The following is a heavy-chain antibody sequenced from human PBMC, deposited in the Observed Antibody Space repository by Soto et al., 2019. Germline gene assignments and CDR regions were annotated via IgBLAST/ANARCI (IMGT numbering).Heavy chain of an antibody. CDR3: ARGTGATIYCSSGMDV. D-gene: IGHD1-1*01. CDR1: GFRESSYC. CDR2: ISAYNGNT. Sequence: AKASCEASGFRESSYCRRWVRQSTRKGLEWMGWISAYNGNTNYAQKLQGRVTMTTDTSTSTAYMELRSLRSDDTAVYYCARGTGATIYCSSGMDVWGQGTTVTVSS. J-gene: IGHJ6*01. V-gene: IGHV1-18*01.